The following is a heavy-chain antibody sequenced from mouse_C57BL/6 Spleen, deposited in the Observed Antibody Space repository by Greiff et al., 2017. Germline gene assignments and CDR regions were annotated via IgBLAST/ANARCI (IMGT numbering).Heavy chain of an antibody. J-gene: IGHJ4*01. CDR1: GFTFNTYA. D-gene: IGHD3-3*01. CDR3: VRDRDAMDY. Sequence: EVKLVESGGGLVQPKGSLKLSCAASGFTFNTYAMHWVRQAPGKGLEWVARISSKSSNYATYYADSVKDRFTISRDESQSMRDLRMNNLKTEDTAMYYCVRDRDAMDYWGQGTSVTVSS. V-gene: IGHV10-3*01. CDR2: ISSKSSNYAT.